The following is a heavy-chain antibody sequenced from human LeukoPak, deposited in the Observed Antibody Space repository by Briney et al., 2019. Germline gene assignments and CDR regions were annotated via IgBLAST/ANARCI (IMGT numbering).Heavy chain of an antibody. J-gene: IGHJ5*02. CDR1: GFTFSSYA. CDR3: AQESELLCGGWFDP. D-gene: IGHD2-2*01. Sequence: GGSLRLSCAASGFTFSSYAMNWVRQAPGKGLEWVSGTSGSGGTTYYTGSVKGRFTITRDNCKNTLYLQMNSPRAEDTAVYYCAQESELLCGGWFDPWGQGTLVTVSS. CDR2: TSGSGGTT. V-gene: IGHV3-23*01.